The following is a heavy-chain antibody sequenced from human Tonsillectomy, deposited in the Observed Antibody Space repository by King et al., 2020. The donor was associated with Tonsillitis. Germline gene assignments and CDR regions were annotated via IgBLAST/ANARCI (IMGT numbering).Heavy chain of an antibody. V-gene: IGHV3-30*02. CDR1: GFSLSSYG. D-gene: IGHD3-22*01. Sequence: QLVQSGGGVVQPGGSLRLSCAVSGFSLSSYGMHWVRQAPGRGLEWVAFRRYDGNSKHYADSVKGRFTISRDNSKNTLTLEMNSLRAEDTAVYYCAKDRIRSYDSSGYYYFYHGMDVWGQGTTVTVSS. CDR2: RRYDGNSK. J-gene: IGHJ6*02. CDR3: AKDRIRSYDSSGYYYFYHGMDV.